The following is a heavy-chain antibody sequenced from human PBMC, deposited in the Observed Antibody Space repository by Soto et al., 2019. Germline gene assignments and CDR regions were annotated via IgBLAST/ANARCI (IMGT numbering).Heavy chain of an antibody. J-gene: IGHJ6*02. CDR2: IYHSGST. V-gene: IGHV4-30-2*01. CDR1: GGSISSGGYS. CDR3: ARGGGSGSYYYYYYYGMDV. D-gene: IGHD3-10*01. Sequence: SETLSLTCAVSGGSISSGGYSWSWIRQPQGKGLEWIGYIYHSGSTYYNPSLKSRVTISVDRSKNQFSLKLSSVTAADTAVYYCARGGGSGSYYYYYYYGMDVWGQGTTVTVSS.